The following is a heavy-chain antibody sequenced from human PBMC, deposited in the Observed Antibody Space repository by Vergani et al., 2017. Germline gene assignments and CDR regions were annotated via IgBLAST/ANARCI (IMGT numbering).Heavy chain of an antibody. J-gene: IGHJ6*02. CDR3: AREGVDIVATITSSIYYYYGMDV. CDR2: INSDGSST. Sequence: EVQLVESGGGLVQPGRSLRLSCAASGFTFDDYAMHWVRQAPGKGLEWVSRINSDGSSTSYADSVKGRFTISRDNAKNTLYLQMNSLRAEDTAVYYCAREGVDIVATITSSIYYYYGMDVWGQGTTVTVSS. CDR1: GFTFDDYA. V-gene: IGHV3-9*01. D-gene: IGHD5-12*01.